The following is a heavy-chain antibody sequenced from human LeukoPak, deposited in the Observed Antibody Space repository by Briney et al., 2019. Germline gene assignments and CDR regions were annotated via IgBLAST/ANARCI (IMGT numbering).Heavy chain of an antibody. CDR2: IHGTLGST. J-gene: IGHJ3*02. D-gene: IGHD3-3*01. Sequence: SETLSLTCTVSGGPIRNSYWSWVRHSAGTGMQWIGRIHGTLGSTNHNPSLKSRVVMSLDTSSNQFSLRLSAMSAADTATYYCARIFDRDIWGQGILVTVSP. V-gene: IGHV4-4*07. CDR1: GGPIRNSY. CDR3: ARIFDRDI.